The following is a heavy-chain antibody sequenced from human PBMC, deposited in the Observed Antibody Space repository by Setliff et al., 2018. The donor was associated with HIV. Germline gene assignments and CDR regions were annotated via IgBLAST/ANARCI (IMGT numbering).Heavy chain of an antibody. CDR1: GGTFSSYA. V-gene: IGHV1-69*05. D-gene: IGHD3-22*01. Sequence: ASVKVSCKASGGTFSSYAISWVRQAPGQGLEWMGGIIPIFGTANYAQKFQGRVTITTDESTSTAYMELSSLRSEDTAVYYCVRGSFSRDSSGYDAFDIWGQGTMVTVSS. J-gene: IGHJ3*02. CDR2: IIPIFGTA. CDR3: VRGSFSRDSSGYDAFDI.